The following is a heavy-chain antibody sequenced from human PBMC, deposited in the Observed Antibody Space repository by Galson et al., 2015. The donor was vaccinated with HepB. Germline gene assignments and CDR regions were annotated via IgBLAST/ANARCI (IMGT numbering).Heavy chain of an antibody. Sequence: SLRLSCAVSGFSVSNNYMTWVRQAPGKGLEWVSVIYSGVSTYYADSVRGRFTISRDSSKNTLYLQMNSLRAEDTAVYYCAKTNSWPTCFDPWGQGTLVTVSS. D-gene: IGHD6-13*01. V-gene: IGHV3-53*01. CDR2: IYSGVST. CDR3: AKTNSWPTCFDP. J-gene: IGHJ5*02. CDR1: GFSVSNNY.